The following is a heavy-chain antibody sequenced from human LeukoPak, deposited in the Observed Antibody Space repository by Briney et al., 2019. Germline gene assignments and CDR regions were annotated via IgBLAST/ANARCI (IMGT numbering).Heavy chain of an antibody. J-gene: IGHJ4*02. V-gene: IGHV4-39*07. CDR1: GGPISSRSYY. D-gene: IGHD3-22*01. Sequence: SETLSLTCTVSGGPISSRSYYWGWIRQPPGKGLEWIGSIYYSGSTYYNPSLKSRVTISVDTSKNQFSLKLGSVTAADTAMYYCARAVVLYYDGSGYSTRFDYWGQGTLVTVSS. CDR2: IYYSGST. CDR3: ARAVVLYYDGSGYSTRFDY.